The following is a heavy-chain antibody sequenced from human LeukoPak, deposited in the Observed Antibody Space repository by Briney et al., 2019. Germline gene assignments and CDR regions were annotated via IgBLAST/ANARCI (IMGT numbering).Heavy chain of an antibody. CDR1: GFTFSSYW. CDR2: IKQDGSEK. J-gene: IGHJ3*02. V-gene: IGHV3-7*01. D-gene: IGHD3-16*01. Sequence: PGGSLRLSCAASGFTFSSYWMSWVRQAPGKGLEWVANIKQDGSEKYYVDSVKGRFTISRDNAKNSLYLQMNSLRAEDTAVYYCARDFTDERNAFDIWGQGTMVTVSS. CDR3: ARDFTDERNAFDI.